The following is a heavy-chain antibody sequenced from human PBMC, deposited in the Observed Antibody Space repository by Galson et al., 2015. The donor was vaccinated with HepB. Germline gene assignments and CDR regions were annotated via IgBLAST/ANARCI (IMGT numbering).Heavy chain of an antibody. D-gene: IGHD5-18*01. CDR2: IKQDGSEK. CDR3: ARDPTRGYSFYYYGMDV. CDR1: GFTFSSYW. Sequence: SLRLSCAASGFTFSSYWMSWVRQAPGKGLEWVANIKQDGSEKYYVDSVKGRFTISRDNAKNSLYLQMNSLRAEDTAVYYCARDPTRGYSFYYYGMDVWGQGTTVTVSS. V-gene: IGHV3-7*03. J-gene: IGHJ6*02.